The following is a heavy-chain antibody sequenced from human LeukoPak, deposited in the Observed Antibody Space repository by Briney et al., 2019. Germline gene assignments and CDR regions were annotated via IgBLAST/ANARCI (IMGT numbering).Heavy chain of an antibody. J-gene: IGHJ4*02. Sequence: VSVKVSCKASGYTFTSYGVSWVRQAPGQGLEWMGWMSVSNGNTNYAQKLQGRVTMTKDTSTSTAYIELRSLRSDDTAVYYCARYPLSYSSNWHYYFDYWGQGTLLTVSS. CDR2: MSVSNGNT. CDR3: ARYPLSYSSNWHYYFDY. D-gene: IGHD6-13*01. CDR1: GYTFTSYG. V-gene: IGHV1-18*01.